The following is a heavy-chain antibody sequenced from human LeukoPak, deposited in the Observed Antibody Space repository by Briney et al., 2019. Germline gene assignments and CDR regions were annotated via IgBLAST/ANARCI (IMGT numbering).Heavy chain of an antibody. J-gene: IGHJ4*02. D-gene: IGHD3-16*01. Sequence: GGSLRLSCAASGFTFSRYAIHWVRQAPGKGLEWVGVISNDGTNQYYTDSVRGRFTISRDNSKNTMYLQMNSLRVEDTAVYYCAREGGDYWGQGTLVTVSS. V-gene: IGHV3-30*14. CDR3: AREGGDY. CDR2: ISNDGTNQ. CDR1: GFTFSRYA.